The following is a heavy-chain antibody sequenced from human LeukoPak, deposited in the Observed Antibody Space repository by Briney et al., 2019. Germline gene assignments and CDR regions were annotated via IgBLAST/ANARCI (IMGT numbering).Heavy chain of an antibody. CDR1: GFDVNSYT. Sequence: GGSLRLSCVASGFDVNSYTMSWVRQTPGKGLEWVAKMKEDGSDIHYVDSVKGRFTICRDNAKNSLCLQMSSLRAEDTAVYYCARGGARYLDSWGQGILVTVSS. V-gene: IGHV3-7*01. D-gene: IGHD3-9*01. CDR3: ARGGARYLDS. CDR2: MKEDGSDI. J-gene: IGHJ4*02.